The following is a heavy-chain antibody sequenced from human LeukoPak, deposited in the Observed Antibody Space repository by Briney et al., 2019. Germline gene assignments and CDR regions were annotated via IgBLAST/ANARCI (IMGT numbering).Heavy chain of an antibody. Sequence: ASVKVSCKASEYTFTDYAINWVRQAPGQGLEWMGWISAYNGNTNYAQKLQGRVTMTTDTSTSTAYMELRSLRSDDTAVYYCATSKGAMAHIDYWGQGTLVTVSS. CDR2: ISAYNGNT. D-gene: IGHD5-18*01. J-gene: IGHJ4*02. V-gene: IGHV1-18*01. CDR1: EYTFTDYA. CDR3: ATSKGAMAHIDY.